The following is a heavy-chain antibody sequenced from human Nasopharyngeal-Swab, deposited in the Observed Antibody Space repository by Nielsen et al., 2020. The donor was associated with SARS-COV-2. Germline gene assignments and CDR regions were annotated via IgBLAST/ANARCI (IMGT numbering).Heavy chain of an antibody. CDR3: ARDGLDYDFWSAYFMDV. V-gene: IGHV3-66*01. Sequence: GESLKISCAASGFTFNNYNFNWVRQAPGKGLECVSIIYSGGDTYYADSVKGRFTISRHTSKNTLFLQMNSLRAEDTAVYYCARDGLDYDFWSAYFMDVWGQGTTVTVSS. CDR2: IYSGGDT. D-gene: IGHD3-3*01. CDR1: GFTFNNYN. J-gene: IGHJ6*02.